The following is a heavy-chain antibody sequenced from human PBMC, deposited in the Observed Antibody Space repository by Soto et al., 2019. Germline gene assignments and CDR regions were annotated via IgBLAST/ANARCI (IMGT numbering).Heavy chain of an antibody. J-gene: IGHJ4*02. CDR2: IYYSGST. D-gene: IGHD3-16*01. V-gene: IGHV4-39*01. CDR3: ARHYDYVWGPGYFDY. Sequence: QLLESGPGLVKPSETLSLTCTVSGGSISSSSYYWGWIRQPPGKGLEWIGSIYYSGSTYYNPSLKSRVTISVDTSKNQFSLKLSSVTAADTAVYYCARHYDYVWGPGYFDYWGQGTLVTVSS. CDR1: GGSISSSSYY.